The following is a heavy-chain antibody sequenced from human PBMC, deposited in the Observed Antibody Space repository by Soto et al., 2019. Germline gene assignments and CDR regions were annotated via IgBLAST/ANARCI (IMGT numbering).Heavy chain of an antibody. J-gene: IGHJ4*02. CDR3: AKSPGGLAGMDTIDS. CDR1: GFNFRSYA. V-gene: IGHV3-30-3*02. Sequence: GGSLRLSCAASGFNFRSYAMHWVRQAPGKGLEWVAVISYDGNVQYFADSVRGRFSISRDNSKNTLLLQMNSLRREDTAVYYCAKSPGGLAGMDTIDSWGQGSLVTVSS. D-gene: IGHD6-19*01. CDR2: ISYDGNVQ.